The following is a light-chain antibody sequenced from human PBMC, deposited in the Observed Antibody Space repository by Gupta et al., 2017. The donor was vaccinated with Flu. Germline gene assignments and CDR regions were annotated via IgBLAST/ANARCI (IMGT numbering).Light chain of an antibody. CDR1: SDVGGYNY. J-gene: IGLJ1*01. CDR3: SSYTSSSTLYV. Sequence: SDVGGYNYVSCYQQPTGTSPPLIIYELSTRPSGLSTRFSGSKSGTPSSLPISVLQAEDEADYYCSSYTSSSTLYVFGTATMVTVL. CDR2: ELS. V-gene: IGLV2-14*01.